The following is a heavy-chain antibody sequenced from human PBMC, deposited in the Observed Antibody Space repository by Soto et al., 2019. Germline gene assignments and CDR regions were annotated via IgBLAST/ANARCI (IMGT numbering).Heavy chain of an antibody. CDR2: ISAYNGNT. Sequence: AASVKVSCKASGYTFTSYGISWVRQAPGQGLEWMGWISAYNGNTNYAQKLQGRVTMTTDTSTSTAYMELRSLRSDDTAVYYCARGPDIVVVPAGYFYYYYMDVWGKGTTVTVSS. J-gene: IGHJ6*03. D-gene: IGHD2-2*01. V-gene: IGHV1-18*01. CDR3: ARGPDIVVVPAGYFYYYYMDV. CDR1: GYTFTSYG.